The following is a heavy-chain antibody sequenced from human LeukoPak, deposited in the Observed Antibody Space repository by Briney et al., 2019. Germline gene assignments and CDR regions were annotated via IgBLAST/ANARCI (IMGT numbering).Heavy chain of an antibody. D-gene: IGHD4-17*01. Sequence: PGGSLRLSCAASGFXVSSSYISWVRQAPGKGLQWVSVIYSGGSTYYADPVKGRFTISRDNSKNTLYLQMNSLRAEDTAVYYCATTRHDYGDSQRPGIEKAQHYFDYWGQGTLVTVSS. CDR2: IYSGGST. J-gene: IGHJ4*02. V-gene: IGHV3-66*01. CDR3: ATTRHDYGDSQRPGIEKAQHYFDY. CDR1: GFXVSSSY.